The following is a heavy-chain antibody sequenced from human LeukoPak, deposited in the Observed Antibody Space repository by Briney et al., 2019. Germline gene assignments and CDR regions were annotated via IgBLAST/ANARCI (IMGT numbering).Heavy chain of an antibody. J-gene: IGHJ4*02. CDR2: INPSSGNT. V-gene: IGHV3-23*01. D-gene: IGHD2-15*01. CDR1: GFTLTNYA. Sequence: GGSLRLSCAASGFTLTNYAMSWVRQAPGKGLEWVSSINPSSGNTYYADSVKGRFTIFGDNSKNTLYLQMNSLRAEDTAVYYCAKEHMAAAVYYFDYWGQGTLVTVSS. CDR3: AKEHMAAAVYYFDY.